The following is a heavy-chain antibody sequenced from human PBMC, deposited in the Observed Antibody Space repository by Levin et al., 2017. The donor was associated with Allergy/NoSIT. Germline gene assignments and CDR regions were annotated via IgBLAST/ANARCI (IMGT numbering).Heavy chain of an antibody. D-gene: IGHD1-7*01. CDR2: INAGNGNT. J-gene: IGHJ5*02. Sequence: PGGSLRLSCKASGYSFSNYAIHWVRQAPGQRPEWMGWINAGNGNTKYSQNFQGRVTITRDTSASTTYMELSSLTSEDTAVFYCARDNRELHSGFGYNWFDPWGQGTLVTVSS. CDR3: ARDNRELHSGFGYNWFDP. CDR1: GYSFSNYA. V-gene: IGHV1-3*01.